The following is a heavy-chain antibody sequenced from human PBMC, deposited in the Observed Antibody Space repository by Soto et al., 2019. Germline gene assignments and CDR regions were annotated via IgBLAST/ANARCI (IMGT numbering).Heavy chain of an antibody. D-gene: IGHD3-9*01. Sequence: VQLVESGGGVVQPGRSPRLSCVASGFTFSSYALHWVRQAPGKGLEWVAVTSYDGSNKYYADSVEGRFTISRDNSKNTLYLQTSSLTTEDTAMYYCARDWETSATGLIDSWGQGTLVTVSS. CDR3: ARDWETSATGLIDS. CDR2: TSYDGSNK. CDR1: GFTFSSYA. J-gene: IGHJ4*02. V-gene: IGHV3-30-3*01.